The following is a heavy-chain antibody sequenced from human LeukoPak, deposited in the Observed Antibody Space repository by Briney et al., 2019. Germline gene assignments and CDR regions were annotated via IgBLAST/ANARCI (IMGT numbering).Heavy chain of an antibody. CDR3: AKEASSGPLDY. Sequence: GGSLRLSCAASGFTFSTYAMSWVRRAPGKGLEWVSGISVSGGGAYYADSVKGRFTISRDNSKNTLYLQMSSLRAEDTAVYYCAKEASSGPLDYWGQGTLVTVSS. CDR2: ISVSGGGA. V-gene: IGHV3-23*01. D-gene: IGHD2-15*01. CDR1: GFTFSTYA. J-gene: IGHJ4*02.